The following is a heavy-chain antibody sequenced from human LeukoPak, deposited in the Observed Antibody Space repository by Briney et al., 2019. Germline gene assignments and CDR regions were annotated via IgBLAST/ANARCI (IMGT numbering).Heavy chain of an antibody. J-gene: IGHJ4*02. CDR3: AREESAGNYFDY. CDR2: ISYDGSNK. V-gene: IGHV3-30-3*01. Sequence: GGSLRLSCAASGFTFSSYAMHWVRQAPGKGLEWVAVISYDGSNKYYADSVKGRFTISRDNSKNTLYLQMNSLRAEDTAVYYCAREESAGNYFDYWGQGTLVTVSS. CDR1: GFTFSSYA. D-gene: IGHD1-1*01.